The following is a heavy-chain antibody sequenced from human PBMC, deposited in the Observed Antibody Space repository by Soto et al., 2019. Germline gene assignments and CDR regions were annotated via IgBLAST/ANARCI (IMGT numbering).Heavy chain of an antibody. J-gene: IGHJ4*02. CDR3: ARGAPVGGDLRPFDY. CDR1: GYTFTSYA. CDR2: INAGNGNT. Sequence: GASVKVSCKASGYTFTSYAMHWVRQAPGQRLEWMGWINAGNGNTKYSQKFQGRVTITRDTSASTAYMELSSLRSEDTAVYYCARGAPVGGDLRPFDYWGQGTLVTVSS. V-gene: IGHV1-3*01. D-gene: IGHD6-19*01.